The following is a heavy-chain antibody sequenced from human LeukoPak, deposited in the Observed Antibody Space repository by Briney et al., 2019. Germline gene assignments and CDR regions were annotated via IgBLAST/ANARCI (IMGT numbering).Heavy chain of an antibody. V-gene: IGHV1-18*01. J-gene: IGHJ4*02. CDR1: GYTFTNYH. CDR3: TRAPPGMTMMTDY. CDR2: VSTNDGNT. Sequence: ASVRFSCKASGYTFTNYHIAWVRQAPGQGLEWMGWVSTNDGNTVYAQRLQGRVTMTTDTSTSVAYMELRSLTSDDTAVYYRTRAPPGMTMMTDYWGQGTLVTVSS. D-gene: IGHD3-22*01.